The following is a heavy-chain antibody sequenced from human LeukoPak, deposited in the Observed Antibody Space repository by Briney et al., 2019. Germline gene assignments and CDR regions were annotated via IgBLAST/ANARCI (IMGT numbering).Heavy chain of an antibody. D-gene: IGHD6-13*01. V-gene: IGHV4-39*07. Sequence: SETLSLTCTVSGGSISSGGYYWGWIRQPPGKGLEWIGSIYYSGSTYYNPSLKSRVTISVDTSKNQFSLKLSSVTAADTAVYYCARVRRYSSSWFSPLSWFDPWGQGTLVTVSS. CDR1: GGSISSGGYY. J-gene: IGHJ5*02. CDR3: ARVRRYSSSWFSPLSWFDP. CDR2: IYYSGST.